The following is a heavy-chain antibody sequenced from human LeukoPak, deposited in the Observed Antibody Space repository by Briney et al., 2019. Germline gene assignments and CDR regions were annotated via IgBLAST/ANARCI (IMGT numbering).Heavy chain of an antibody. D-gene: IGHD4-17*01. CDR3: ARSVLATVTPDY. CDR2: IYYSGST. J-gene: IGHJ4*02. CDR1: GGSISSYY. Sequence: SETLSLTCTVSGGSISSYYWSWIRQPPGKGLEWIGYIYYSGSTNYNPSLKSRVTISVDTSKNQFSLKLSSVTAADTAVYYCARSVLATVTPDYWGREPWSPSPQ. V-gene: IGHV4-59*01.